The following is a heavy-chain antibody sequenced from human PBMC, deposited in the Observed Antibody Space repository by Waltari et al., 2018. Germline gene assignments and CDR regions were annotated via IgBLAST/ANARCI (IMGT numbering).Heavy chain of an antibody. Sequence: QVQLVESGGGVVQPGRSLRLSCAASGFTFSGYAMHGGRQAPGKGLEWVAVISYDGSNKYYADSVKVRFTISRDNSKNTLYLQMNSLSAEDTAVYYCAADGGYWGQGTLVTVSS. CDR1: GFTFSGYA. D-gene: IGHD3-10*01. J-gene: IGHJ4*02. V-gene: IGHV3-30*01. CDR3: AADGGY. CDR2: ISYDGSNK.